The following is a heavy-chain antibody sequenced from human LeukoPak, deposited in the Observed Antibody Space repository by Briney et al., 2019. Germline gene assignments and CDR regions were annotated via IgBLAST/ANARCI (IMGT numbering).Heavy chain of an antibody. Sequence: GASVKVSCKASGYPFDNFGLTWVRQAPGQGLEWMGWISAYNGNTHYAQKFRGRLTLTTETSTSTAYLELRSLKSDDTAVYYCARYTTSWYTFDIWGQGAMVTVSS. V-gene: IGHV1-18*01. CDR2: ISAYNGNT. CDR1: GYPFDNFG. J-gene: IGHJ3*02. D-gene: IGHD6-13*01. CDR3: ARYTTSWYTFDI.